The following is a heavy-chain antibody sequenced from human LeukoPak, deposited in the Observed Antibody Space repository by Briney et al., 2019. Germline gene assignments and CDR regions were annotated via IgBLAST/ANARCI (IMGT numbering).Heavy chain of an antibody. V-gene: IGHV3-21*01. Sequence: GGSRRLSCAASGFTFSSYSMNWVRQAPGKGLEWVSSISSSSSYIYYADSVKGRFTISRDNAKNSLYLQMNSLRAEDTAVYYCARVIAGYFDYWGQGTLVTVSS. CDR2: ISSSSSYI. D-gene: IGHD1-26*01. CDR1: GFTFSSYS. CDR3: ARVIAGYFDY. J-gene: IGHJ4*02.